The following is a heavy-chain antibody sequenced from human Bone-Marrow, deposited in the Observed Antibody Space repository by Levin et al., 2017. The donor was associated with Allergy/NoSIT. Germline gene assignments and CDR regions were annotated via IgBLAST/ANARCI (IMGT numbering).Heavy chain of an antibody. Sequence: GESLKISCRASGGSLSRIDINWVRQAPGQGLEYMGWMSRNSGNTGYAQKFQGRLTMARDSATDTFYMELSSLRSGDAAMYFCATARGATEFDSWGQGTLLTVSS. CDR3: ATARGATEFDS. D-gene: IGHD1-26*01. CDR2: MSRNSGNT. J-gene: IGHJ4*02. V-gene: IGHV1-8*01. CDR1: GGSLSRID.